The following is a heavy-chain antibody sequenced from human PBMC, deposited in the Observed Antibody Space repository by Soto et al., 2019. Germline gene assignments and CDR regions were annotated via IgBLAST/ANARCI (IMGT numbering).Heavy chain of an antibody. Sequence: QLQLQESGPGLVKPSETLSLTCTVSGGSIISSSYYWGWIRQPPGKGLEWIGSIYYSGSTYYNPSLKSRVTRSVDTSKHQFSLKLSSVTAADTAVYYCALVVPAAMSPDYWGQGTLVTVSS. CDR3: ALVVPAAMSPDY. D-gene: IGHD2-2*01. CDR1: GGSIISSSYY. J-gene: IGHJ4*02. V-gene: IGHV4-39*01. CDR2: IYYSGST.